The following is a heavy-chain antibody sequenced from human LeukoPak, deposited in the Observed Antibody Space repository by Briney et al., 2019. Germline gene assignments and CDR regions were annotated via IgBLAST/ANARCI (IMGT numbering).Heavy chain of an antibody. CDR2: IRHSGSS. CDR3: ARGIFYGGRNQYIWFDL. V-gene: IGHV4-34*01. D-gene: IGHD4-23*01. CDR1: GGPFRGFF. Sequence: SDTLPLTCAVYGGPFRGFFWSWIRQARGKALEWIGEIRHSGSSNYNPSLKSRITISVDTSKSQFSLRLTSVTAADTAVYYCARGIFYGGRNQYIWFDLWGQGTLVTVSS. J-gene: IGHJ5*02.